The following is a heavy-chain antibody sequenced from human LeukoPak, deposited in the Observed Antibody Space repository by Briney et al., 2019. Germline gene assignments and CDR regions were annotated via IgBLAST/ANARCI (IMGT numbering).Heavy chain of an antibody. CDR2: IWYDGSNK. CDR1: GFTFSSYG. D-gene: IGHD3-10*01. J-gene: IGHJ3*02. CDR3: AREAPSYDAFDI. Sequence: GGSLRLSCAASGFTFSSYGMHWVRQAPGKGLEWVAVIWYDGSNKYYADSVKGRFTISRDNSKNTLYLQMNSLRAEDAAVYYCAREAPSYDAFDIWGQGTMVTVSS. V-gene: IGHV3-33*01.